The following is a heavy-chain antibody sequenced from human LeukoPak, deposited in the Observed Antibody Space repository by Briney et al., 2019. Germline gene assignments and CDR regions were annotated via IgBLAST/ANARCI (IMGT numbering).Heavy chain of an antibody. V-gene: IGHV4-61*02. CDR1: GGSISSGSYY. CDR3: AREVCSSTSCYGRFDP. CDR2: IYTSGST. Sequence: SQTLSLTCPVSGGSISSGSYYWSWIRQPAGKGLEWIGRIYTSGSTNYNPSLKSRVTISVDTSKNQFSLKLSSVTAADTAVYYCAREVCSSTSCYGRFDPWGQGTLVTVSS. J-gene: IGHJ5*02. D-gene: IGHD2-2*01.